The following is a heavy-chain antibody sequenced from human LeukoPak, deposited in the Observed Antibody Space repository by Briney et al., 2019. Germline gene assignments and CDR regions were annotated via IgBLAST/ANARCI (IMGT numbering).Heavy chain of an antibody. CDR2: IVVGSGNT. D-gene: IGHD3-22*01. CDR1: GFTFTSSA. J-gene: IGHJ4*02. V-gene: IGHV1-58*02. CDR3: AAAGDSSIFVFDY. Sequence: GTSVKVSCKASGFTFTSSAMQWVRQARGQRPEGIGWIVVGSGNTNYAQKFQERVTITRDMSTSTDYMELSSLRSEDTAVYYCAAAGDSSIFVFDYWGQGTLVTVSS.